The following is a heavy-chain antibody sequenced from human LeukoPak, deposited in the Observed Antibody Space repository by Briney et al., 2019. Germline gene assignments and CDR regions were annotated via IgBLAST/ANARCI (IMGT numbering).Heavy chain of an antibody. J-gene: IGHJ4*02. V-gene: IGHV4-39*01. CDR1: GGSIRSSYYY. D-gene: IGHD3-3*01. Sequence: SETLSLTCTVSGGSIRSSYYYWGWIRQPPGKGLEWIGSIYDSGSTYYNPSLKSRVTISVDTSKNQFSLKLNSVTAADTAVYYCARGPGVRGLDWGQGTLVTVSS. CDR2: IYDSGST. CDR3: ARGPGVRGLD.